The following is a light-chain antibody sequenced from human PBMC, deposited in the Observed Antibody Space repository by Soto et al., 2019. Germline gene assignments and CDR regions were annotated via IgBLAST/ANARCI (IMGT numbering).Light chain of an antibody. CDR3: QQYGSSPRT. V-gene: IGKV3-20*01. CDR1: QSVSSSY. J-gene: IGKJ1*01. CDR2: GAS. Sequence: EIVLTQSPGTLSLSPGERATLSCRASQSVSSSYLAWYQQKLGQAPRLLIYGASSRATGIPARFSGSGSGTDFTLTISRLEPEDFAVYYCQQYGSSPRTFGQGTKVEIK.